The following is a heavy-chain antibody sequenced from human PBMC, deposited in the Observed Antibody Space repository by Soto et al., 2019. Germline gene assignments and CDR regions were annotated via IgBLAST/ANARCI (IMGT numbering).Heavy chain of an antibody. D-gene: IGHD2-15*01. Sequence: EVQLLESGGGLVQPGGSLRLSCAASGFTFSSYAMSWVRQAPGKGLEWVSAISGSGGSTYYADSVKGRFTISRDNSKNPLYLQMNSLRAEATAVYYCAKDGGGVVVSYFLSWFDPWGQGTLVTVSS. J-gene: IGHJ5*02. CDR3: AKDGGGVVVSYFLSWFDP. CDR2: ISGSGGST. V-gene: IGHV3-23*01. CDR1: GFTFSSYA.